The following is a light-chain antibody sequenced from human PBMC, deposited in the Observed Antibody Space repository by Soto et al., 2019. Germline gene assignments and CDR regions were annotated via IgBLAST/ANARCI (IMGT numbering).Light chain of an antibody. CDR3: SSSTSSSTWV. V-gene: IGLV2-14*01. Sequence: QSALTQPASVSGSPGQSITISCTGTSSDIGDYDYVSWYQQHPCKAPKLMIYEVINRPSGVSDRLSGSKSGNTASLTISGLQAEDDADYYCSSSTSSSTWVFGGGTKVTVL. CDR2: EVI. CDR1: SSDIGDYDY. J-gene: IGLJ3*02.